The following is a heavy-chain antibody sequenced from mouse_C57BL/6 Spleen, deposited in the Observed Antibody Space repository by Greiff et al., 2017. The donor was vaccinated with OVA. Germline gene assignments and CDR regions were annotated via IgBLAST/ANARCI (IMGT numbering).Heavy chain of an antibody. CDR2: IHPNSGST. D-gene: IGHD1-1*01. CDR1: GYTFTSYW. Sequence: QVQLQQPGAELVKPGASVKLSCKASGYTFTSYWMHWVKQRPGQGLEWIGMIHPNSGSTNYNEKFKSKATLTVDKSSSTAYMQLSSLTSEDSAVYYCAREGSYYYGSSYGVWGTGTTVTVSS. V-gene: IGHV1-64*01. CDR3: AREGSYYYGSSYGV. J-gene: IGHJ1*03.